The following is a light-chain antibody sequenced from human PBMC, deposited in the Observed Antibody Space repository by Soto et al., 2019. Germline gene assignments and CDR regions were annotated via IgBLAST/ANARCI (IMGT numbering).Light chain of an antibody. Sequence: DIQMTHSPSSLSASVEDRVTITCRASQSISKSLNWYQQKPGKAPELLIYAASTLQSGVPSRFSGSGSGTDFTLTISSLQPEDSASYYCQQSYSGLVAFGQGTKVDIK. CDR1: QSISKS. J-gene: IGKJ1*01. CDR3: QQSYSGLVA. V-gene: IGKV1-39*01. CDR2: AAS.